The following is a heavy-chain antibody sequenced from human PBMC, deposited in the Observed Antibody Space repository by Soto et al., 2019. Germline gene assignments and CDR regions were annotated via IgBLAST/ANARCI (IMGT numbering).Heavy chain of an antibody. V-gene: IGHV3-23*01. CDR3: ARDLRVVIDY. J-gene: IGHJ4*02. CDR1: GFTFSDSA. Sequence: PGGSLRLSCAASGFTFSDSAMTLERQAPGKGLGCVSVISGSGASTYYADSVRGRFTISRDNAKNSLYLHMNSLRAEDTAVYYCARDLRVVIDYWGQGTLVTVSS. CDR2: ISGSGAST. D-gene: IGHD3-3*01.